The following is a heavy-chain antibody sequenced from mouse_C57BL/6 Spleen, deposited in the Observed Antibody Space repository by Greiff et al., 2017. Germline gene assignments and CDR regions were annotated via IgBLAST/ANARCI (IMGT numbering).Heavy chain of an antibody. J-gene: IGHJ3*01. CDR1: GYTFTDYE. Sequence: VQLQQSGAELVRPGASVTLSCKASGYTFTDYEMHWVKQTPVHGLEWIGAIDPETGGTAYNQKFKGKAILTADKSSSTAYMELRSLTSEDSAVYYCTRVGGNWFAYWGQGTLVTVSA. CDR3: TRVGGNWFAY. V-gene: IGHV1-15*01. D-gene: IGHD1-1*02. CDR2: IDPETGGT.